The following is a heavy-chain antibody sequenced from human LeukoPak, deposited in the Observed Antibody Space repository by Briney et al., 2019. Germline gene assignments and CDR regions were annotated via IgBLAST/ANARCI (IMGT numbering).Heavy chain of an antibody. D-gene: IGHD6-6*01. CDR1: GGSISSNNYY. V-gene: IGHV4-39*01. CDR2: IYYDGRT. J-gene: IGHJ5*02. CDR3: ARHRGSSSEFDP. Sequence: PSETLSLTCTVSGGSISSNNYYWGWMRQPPGKGLEWIGHIYYDGRTYYNPSLKSRVPMSVDTSKTQFSLKLSSVTAADTAVYYCARHRGSSSEFDPWGLGTLVTISS.